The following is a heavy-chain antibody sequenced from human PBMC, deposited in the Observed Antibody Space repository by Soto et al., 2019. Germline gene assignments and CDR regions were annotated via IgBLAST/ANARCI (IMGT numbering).Heavy chain of an antibody. CDR2: IKSNTDGGTT. Sequence: GGSLRLSCAASGFTFANAWINWFRQAPGKGLEWVGRIKSNTDGGTTDFAEPVNGRFALSRDDSNNMVYLQMNSLKIEDTAVYFCTTDTYRTILTDRFDYWGHGTLVTVSS. J-gene: IGHJ4*01. CDR1: GFTFANAW. V-gene: IGHV3-15*07. D-gene: IGHD2-8*01. CDR3: TTDTYRTILTDRFDY.